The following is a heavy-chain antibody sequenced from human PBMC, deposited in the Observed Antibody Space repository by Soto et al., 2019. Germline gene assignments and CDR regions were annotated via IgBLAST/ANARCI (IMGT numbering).Heavy chain of an antibody. CDR3: ARIKFGFWSSYQHDPDVYNWFDP. Sequence: SVKVSCKASGGTFSSYAISWVRQAPGQGLEWMGGIIPIFGTANYAQKFQGRVTITADESTSTAYMELSSLRSEDTAVYYCARIKFGFWSSYQHDPDVYNWFDPWVQGTLVTVSS. V-gene: IGHV1-69*13. CDR1: GGTFSSYA. D-gene: IGHD3-3*01. CDR2: IIPIFGTA. J-gene: IGHJ5*02.